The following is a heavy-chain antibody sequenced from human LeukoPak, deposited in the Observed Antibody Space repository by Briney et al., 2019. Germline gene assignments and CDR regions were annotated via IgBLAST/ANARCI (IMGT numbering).Heavy chain of an antibody. CDR2: ISAYNGNT. J-gene: IGHJ5*02. D-gene: IGHD4-17*01. CDR3: ARDYGDYGWFDP. Sequence: ASVKVSCKASGYTFTNYGISWVRQAPGQGLEWMGRISAYNGNTNYAQKLQGRVTMTTDTSTSTAYMELRSLRSDDTAVYYCARDYGDYGWFDPWGQGTLVTVSS. CDR1: GYTFTNYG. V-gene: IGHV1-18*04.